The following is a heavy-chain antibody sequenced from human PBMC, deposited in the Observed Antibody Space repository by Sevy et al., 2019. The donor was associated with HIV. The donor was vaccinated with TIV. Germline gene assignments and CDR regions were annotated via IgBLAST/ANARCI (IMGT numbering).Heavy chain of an antibody. J-gene: IGHJ3*02. CDR1: GFTFSSYG. Sequence: GGSLRLSCAASGFTFSSYGMHWVRQAPGKGLEWVVVIWYDGSNKYYADSVKGRFTISRDNSKNTLYLQMNSLRAEDTAVYYCARGYGDYRIDAFDIWSQGTIVTVSS. CDR3: ARGYGDYRIDAFDI. D-gene: IGHD4-17*01. V-gene: IGHV3-33*01. CDR2: IWYDGSNK.